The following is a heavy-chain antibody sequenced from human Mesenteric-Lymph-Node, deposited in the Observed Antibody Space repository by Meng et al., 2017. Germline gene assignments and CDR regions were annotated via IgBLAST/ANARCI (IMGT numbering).Heavy chain of an antibody. CDR3: SRVGYYYYYGMDV. Sequence: LETLSLTCTVSGGSISSYYWSWIRQPPGKGLDWIGYIYYSGSTNYNPSLKSRVTISVATAKYQFSLKLSSVTAADTAVYYCSRVGYYYYYGMDVWGQGTTVTVSS. CDR1: GGSISSYY. J-gene: IGHJ6*02. V-gene: IGHV4-59*01. CDR2: IYYSGST.